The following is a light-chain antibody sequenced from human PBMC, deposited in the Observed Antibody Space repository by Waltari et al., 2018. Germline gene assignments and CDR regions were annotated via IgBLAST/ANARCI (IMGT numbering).Light chain of an antibody. CDR1: PSIGSS. V-gene: IGKV3D-15*01. Sequence: ETVVTQSPGTLSVSPGERATLSCRTSPSIGSSLAWYQQKPGQSPRLLIYHASTRATGIPARCSGSGSETEFTLTISSLQSEDSAVYYCQQYNNWPPGTFGQGTRVEV. CDR3: QQYNNWPPGT. J-gene: IGKJ1*01. CDR2: HAS.